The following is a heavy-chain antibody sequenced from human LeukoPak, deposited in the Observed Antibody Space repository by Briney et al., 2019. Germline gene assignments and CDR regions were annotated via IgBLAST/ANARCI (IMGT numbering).Heavy chain of an antibody. CDR1: GYTFTGYY. V-gene: IGHV1-2*02. CDR2: INPNSGGT. CDR3: ARDVSSGRYYYYYGMDV. D-gene: IGHD6-19*01. Sequence: VASVKVSCKASGYTFTGYYMHWVRQAPGQGLEWMGWINPNSGGTNYAQKFQGRVTMTRDTSISTAYMELSRLRSDDTAVYYCARDVSSGRYYYYYGMDVWGQGTTVTVSS. J-gene: IGHJ6*02.